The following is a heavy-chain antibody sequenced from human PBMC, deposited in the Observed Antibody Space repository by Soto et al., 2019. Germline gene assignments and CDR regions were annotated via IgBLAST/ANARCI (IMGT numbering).Heavy chain of an antibody. V-gene: IGHV4-4*02. J-gene: IGHJ5*02. CDR2: IFHSGST. CDR1: GDSISGNNW. D-gene: IGHD1-1*01. CDR3: ARAKLNWFDP. Sequence: QVQLQESGPGLVKPSGTLSLSCAVSGDSISGNNWWTWVRQSPERGLEWIGEIFHSGSTNYNPSLKGRVTLSVDKSKKNFSLNLRSVTAADTAVYYCARAKLNWFDPWGQGTLVTVSS.